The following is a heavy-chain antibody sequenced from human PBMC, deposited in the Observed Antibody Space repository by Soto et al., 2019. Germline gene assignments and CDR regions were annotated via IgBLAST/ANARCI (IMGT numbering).Heavy chain of an antibody. V-gene: IGHV3-23*01. Sequence: PGGSLRLSCAASGFTFSSYAMSWVRQAPGKGLEWVSAISGSGGSTYYADSVKGRFTISRDNSKNTLYLQMNSLRAEDTAVYYCAKAKRVLVYYPSYGMDVCGQGTTVTVSS. D-gene: IGHD3-10*01. J-gene: IGHJ6*02. CDR1: GFTFSSYA. CDR3: AKAKRVLVYYPSYGMDV. CDR2: ISGSGGST.